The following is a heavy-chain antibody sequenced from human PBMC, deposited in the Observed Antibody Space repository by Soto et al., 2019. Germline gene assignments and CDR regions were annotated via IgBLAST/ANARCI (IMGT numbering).Heavy chain of an antibody. V-gene: IGHV4-30-4*01. D-gene: IGHD6-25*01. CDR3: ARSPSGYGDFGF. Sequence: QVQLQESGPGLVKPSQTLSLTCTVSGGSISSGDYYWSWIRQPPGRGLEWIGYIYNSETTYYSPSLSGRLIISTDTSKNQFSLRLTSVTVADTAVFFCARSPSGYGDFGFWGQGTLVTVSS. CDR1: GGSISSGDYY. J-gene: IGHJ4*02. CDR2: IYNSETT.